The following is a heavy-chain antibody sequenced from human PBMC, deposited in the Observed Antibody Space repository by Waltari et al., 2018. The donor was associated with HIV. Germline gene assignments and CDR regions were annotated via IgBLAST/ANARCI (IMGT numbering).Heavy chain of an antibody. V-gene: IGHV4-34*01. CDR2: INHSGTT. Sequence: QVQLQQWGAGLLKPSETLSLTCAVYGGSFSDYYWTWIRQPPGKGLEWIGEINHSGTTNYKPPLKSRVTISVDTSKNQFSLKLSSVTAADTAVYYCARRGFRFCSSTTYLDYWGQGTLVTVSS. CDR1: GGSFSDYY. CDR3: ARRGFRFCSSTTYLDY. D-gene: IGHD2-2*01. J-gene: IGHJ4*02.